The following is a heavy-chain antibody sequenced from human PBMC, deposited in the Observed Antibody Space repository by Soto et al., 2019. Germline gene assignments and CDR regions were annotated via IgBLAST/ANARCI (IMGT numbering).Heavy chain of an antibody. D-gene: IGHD4-17*01. Sequence: QVPLVQSGAEVKKPGASVKVSCKASGYTFTSYGISWVRQAPGQGLEWMGWISAYNGNTNYAQKLQGRVTMTTDTPTSTAYMELRSLRSDDTAVYYCARADYGDYVTPLYYGMDVWGQGTTVTVSS. V-gene: IGHV1-18*01. CDR1: GYTFTSYG. CDR2: ISAYNGNT. J-gene: IGHJ6*02. CDR3: ARADYGDYVTPLYYGMDV.